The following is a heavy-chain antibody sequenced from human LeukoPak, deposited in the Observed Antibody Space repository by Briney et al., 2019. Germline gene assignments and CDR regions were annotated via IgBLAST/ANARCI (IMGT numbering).Heavy chain of an antibody. J-gene: IGHJ5*02. CDR2: LNHSGST. D-gene: IGHD5-24*01. V-gene: IGHV4-34*01. CDR1: GGSFSGYY. CDR3: ARGGDGYNT. Sequence: SETLSLTCAVYGGSFSGYYWSWIRQPPGKGLEWIGELNHSGSTNYNPSLKSRVTISVDTSKNQFSLKLSSVTAADTAVYYCARGGDGYNTWGQGTLVTVSS.